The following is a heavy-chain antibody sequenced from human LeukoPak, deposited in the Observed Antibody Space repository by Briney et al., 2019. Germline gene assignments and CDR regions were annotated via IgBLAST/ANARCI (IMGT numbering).Heavy chain of an antibody. Sequence: SETLSLTCTVSGGSIRSGGYYWSWIRQHPGKGLEWIGYIYYSGGTYYNPSLKTRVTISVDTSKNQFSLKLSSVTAADTAVYYCARDAEYYYGSGSYSSGIDVWGQGTTVTVSS. CDR3: ARDAEYYYGSGSYSSGIDV. D-gene: IGHD3-10*01. V-gene: IGHV4-31*03. J-gene: IGHJ6*02. CDR1: GGSIRSGGYY. CDR2: IYYSGGT.